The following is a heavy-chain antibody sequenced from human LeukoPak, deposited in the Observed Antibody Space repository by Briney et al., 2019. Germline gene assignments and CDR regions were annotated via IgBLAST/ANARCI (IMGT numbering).Heavy chain of an antibody. J-gene: IGHJ4*02. V-gene: IGHV3-30*14. Sequence: GGSLRLSCAASGITFSSYAMHWVRQAPGKGLEWVAVISYDGSNKYYADSVKGRFTISRDNSKNTLYLQMNSLRAEDTAVYYCARVVDHDYGDYYLDYWGQGTLVTVSS. D-gene: IGHD4-17*01. CDR2: ISYDGSNK. CDR3: ARVVDHDYGDYYLDY. CDR1: GITFSSYA.